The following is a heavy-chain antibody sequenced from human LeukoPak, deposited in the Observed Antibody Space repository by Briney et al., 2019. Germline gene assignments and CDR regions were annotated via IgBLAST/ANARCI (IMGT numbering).Heavy chain of an antibody. V-gene: IGHV3-7*01. J-gene: IGHJ4*02. D-gene: IGHD2-15*01. Sequence: GGSLRLSREVSGFTFSSYWMHWVRQAPGEGLEWVANINQDGSQTYYVDFVKGRFTISRDNAKNSLYLQMNSLRAEDTAVYYCARALGSGSCYWGQGTLVTVSS. CDR2: INQDGSQT. CDR3: ARALGSGSCY. CDR1: GFTFSSYW.